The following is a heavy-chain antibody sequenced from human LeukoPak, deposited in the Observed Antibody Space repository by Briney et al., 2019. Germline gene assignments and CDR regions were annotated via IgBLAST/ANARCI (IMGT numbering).Heavy chain of an antibody. V-gene: IGHV5-51*01. D-gene: IGHD6-13*01. Sequence: GESLKISCKGSGYSFTSYWIGWVRQMPGKGLEWMGIIYPGDSDTRYSPSFQGQVTISADKSISTAYLQWSSLKASDTAMYYCARRSIAAAGSDAFDIWGQGTTVTVSS. CDR1: GYSFTSYW. CDR3: ARRSIAAAGSDAFDI. J-gene: IGHJ3*02. CDR2: IYPGDSDT.